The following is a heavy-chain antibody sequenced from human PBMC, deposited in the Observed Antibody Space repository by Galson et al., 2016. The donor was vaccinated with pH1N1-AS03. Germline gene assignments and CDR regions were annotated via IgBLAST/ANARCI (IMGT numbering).Heavy chain of an antibody. Sequence: SVKVSCKASGYTFTTYDINWVRQAPGQGLEWMGWMNPDSGNTGYAPSFHGRVTITRDTSISTAYMKLSSLRSEDTAVYYCARGVVDCSGPACSGTLRFDPWGQGTLVTVSS. J-gene: IGHJ5*02. V-gene: IGHV1-8*03. D-gene: IGHD2-15*01. CDR2: MNPDSGNT. CDR1: GYTFTTYD. CDR3: ARGVVDCSGPACSGTLRFDP.